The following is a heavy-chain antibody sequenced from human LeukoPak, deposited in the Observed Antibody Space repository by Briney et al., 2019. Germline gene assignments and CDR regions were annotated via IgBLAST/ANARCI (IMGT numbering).Heavy chain of an antibody. D-gene: IGHD4-23*01. CDR3: ARGPTLGDY. CDR2: ISYDGTNK. V-gene: IGHV3-30*03. Sequence: GRSLRLSCAASGFTFSTYGMHWVRQAPGKGLEWVAVISYDGTNKYYADSVKGRFTISRDNSKNTLYPQMTSLRAEDTAVYYCARGPTLGDYWGQGTLVTVSS. J-gene: IGHJ4*02. CDR1: GFTFSTYG.